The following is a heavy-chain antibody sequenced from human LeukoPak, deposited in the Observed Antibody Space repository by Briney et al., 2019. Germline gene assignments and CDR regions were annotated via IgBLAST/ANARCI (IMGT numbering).Heavy chain of an antibody. J-gene: IGHJ3*02. D-gene: IGHD4-17*01. CDR1: GFTFSSYT. CDR3: AKDPNGDYIGTFDI. V-gene: IGHV3-23*01. Sequence: PGGSLRLSCAASGFTFSSYTMNWVRQAPGKGLEWVSSITGSGGSTQYADSMQGRFTISRDNSKNTLYLQMNSLRAEDTAVYYCAKDPNGDYIGTFDIWGQGTMVTVSS. CDR2: ITGSGGST.